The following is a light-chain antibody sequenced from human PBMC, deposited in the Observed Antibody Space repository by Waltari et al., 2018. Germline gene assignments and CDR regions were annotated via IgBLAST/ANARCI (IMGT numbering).Light chain of an antibody. CDR3: QQYENWLGT. Sequence: EMVWPKSPPTLSAFPGQGATLSCRASQSIRGNLASNQHKPGPAPRPLIYGASTRATGIPARFSGSGYGTEFTLSISSLRSEDFAVYCCQQYENWLGTFGQGTKVEIK. V-gene: IGKV3-15*01. CDR2: GAS. CDR1: QSIRGN. J-gene: IGKJ1*01.